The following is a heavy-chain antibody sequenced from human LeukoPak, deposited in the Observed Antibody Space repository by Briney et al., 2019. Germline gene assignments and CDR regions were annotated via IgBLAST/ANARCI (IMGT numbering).Heavy chain of an antibody. CDR3: ARDKNYYDSSGSFDY. D-gene: IGHD3-22*01. CDR1: GFTFSDYY. Sequence: GGSLRLSCAASGFTFSDYYMSWIRQAPGKGLEWVSYISSSGSTIYYADSVKGRFTISRDNAKNSLYLQMNSLRAEDTAVYYCARDKNYYDSSGSFDYWGQGTLVTVSS. CDR2: ISSSGSTI. V-gene: IGHV3-11*01. J-gene: IGHJ4*02.